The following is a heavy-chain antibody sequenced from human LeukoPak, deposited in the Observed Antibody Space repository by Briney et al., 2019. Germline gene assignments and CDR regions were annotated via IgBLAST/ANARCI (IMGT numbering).Heavy chain of an antibody. CDR3: AQGYCSSTSCYVSFRNYYYGMDV. J-gene: IGHJ6*02. Sequence: PSETLSLTCAVSGGSISSGGYSWSWIRQPPGKGLEWIGYIYHSGSTYYNPSLKSRVTISVDTSKNQFSLKLSSVTAADTAVYYCAQGYCSSTSCYVSFRNYYYGMDVWGQGTTVTVSS. D-gene: IGHD2-2*01. CDR2: IYHSGST. CDR1: GGSISSGGYS. V-gene: IGHV4-30-2*01.